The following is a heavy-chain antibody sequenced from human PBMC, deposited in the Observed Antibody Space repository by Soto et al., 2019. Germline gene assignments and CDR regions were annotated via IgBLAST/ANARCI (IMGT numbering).Heavy chain of an antibody. J-gene: IGHJ5*02. D-gene: IGHD3-10*01. CDR3: ARSAMVRGVGWFDP. CDR1: RFTFSTYA. V-gene: IGHV3-23*01. Sequence: EVQLLESGGGLVQPGGSLRLSCAASRFTFSTYAMSWVRQAPGKGLEWVSDISGSGGNTYYADSVKGRFTISRDNSRNTLFLQLNSLRAEDSAVYYCARSAMVRGVGWFDPGGRGTLVTVSS. CDR2: ISGSGGNT.